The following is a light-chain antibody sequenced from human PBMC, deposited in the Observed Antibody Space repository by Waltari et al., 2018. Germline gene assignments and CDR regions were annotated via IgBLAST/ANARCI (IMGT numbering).Light chain of an antibody. CDR2: GAS. CDR3: QQYGSSPWT. V-gene: IGKV3-20*01. Sequence: EIVLTQSPGTLSLSPGERVTLSCRASQSVSSSYLAWYQQKPGQAPRLLIYGASSRATGIPDRFSGSGSGTDFTLTISRLEPEDFAVYYCQQYGSSPWTFGGGTKVEIK. J-gene: IGKJ4*01. CDR1: QSVSSSY.